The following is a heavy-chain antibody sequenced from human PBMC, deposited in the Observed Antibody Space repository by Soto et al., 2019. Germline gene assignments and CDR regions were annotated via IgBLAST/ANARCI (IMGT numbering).Heavy chain of an antibody. Sequence: QVQLVQSGAEVKNPGASVKVSCKASGYTFTSYGISWVRQAPGQGLEWMGWISAYNGNTNYAQKLQGRVTMTKDTSTSIAYMELSSLRSDDTAVYYCASTHSMWDAVGRYYYGMDVWGQGTTVTVSS. CDR2: ISAYNGNT. D-gene: IGHD1-26*01. J-gene: IGHJ6*02. V-gene: IGHV1-18*01. CDR3: ASTHSMWDAVGRYYYGMDV. CDR1: GYTFTSYG.